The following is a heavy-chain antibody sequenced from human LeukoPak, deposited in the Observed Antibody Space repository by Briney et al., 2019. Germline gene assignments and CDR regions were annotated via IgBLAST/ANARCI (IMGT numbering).Heavy chain of an antibody. CDR3: ARLCSRDYDILTGWVGDWYYFDY. CDR2: IYYSGST. D-gene: IGHD3-9*01. V-gene: IGHV4-61*08. J-gene: IGHJ4*02. Sequence: PSETLSLTCTVSGGSISSGGYYWSWIRQPPGKGLEWIGYIYYSGSTNYNPSLKSRVTISVDRSKNQFSLKLSSVTAADTAVYYCARLCSRDYDILTGWVGDWYYFDYWGQGTLVTVSS. CDR1: GGSISSGGYY.